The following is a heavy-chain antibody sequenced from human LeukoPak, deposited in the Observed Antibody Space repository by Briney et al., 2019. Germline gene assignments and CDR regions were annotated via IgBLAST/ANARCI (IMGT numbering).Heavy chain of an antibody. CDR2: ISSSGSTI. J-gene: IGHJ6*03. Sequence: RGSLRLSCAASGVTFSSYEMNWVGQAPGQGLQGGSYISSSGSTISYADSVKGRFTISRDNAKNSLYLQMSSLRAEDTAVYYCTRVEETATTAAIIRKYSYYYYYMDVWGKGNTVTVSS. D-gene: IGHD4-11*01. CDR3: TRVEETATTAAIIRKYSYYYYYMDV. CDR1: GVTFSSYE. V-gene: IGHV3-48*03.